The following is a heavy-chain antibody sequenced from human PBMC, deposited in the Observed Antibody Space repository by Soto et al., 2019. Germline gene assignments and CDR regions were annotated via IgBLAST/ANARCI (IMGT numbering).Heavy chain of an antibody. CDR3: ARVSALRAFDP. J-gene: IGHJ5*02. CDR2: ISYDGSNK. D-gene: IGHD2-15*01. Sequence: QVQLVESGGGVVQPGRSLRLSCAASGFIFSSYALHWVRQAPGKGLEWVALISYDGSNKYYADSVKGRFTISRDNSKNTLYLQMISLRAEDTAVYYCARVSALRAFDPWGQGTLVTVSS. V-gene: IGHV3-30-3*01. CDR1: GFIFSSYA.